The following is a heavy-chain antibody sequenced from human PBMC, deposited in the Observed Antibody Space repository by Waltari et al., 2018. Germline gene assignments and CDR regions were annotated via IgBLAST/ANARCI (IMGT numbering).Heavy chain of an antibody. CDR2: IYSGGST. V-gene: IGHV3-66*01. Sequence: EVQLVESGGGLVQPGGSLRLSCAASGFTVSSNYMSWVRQAPGKGLEWVSVIYSGGSTYHADSVKGRFTISRDNPKNTLYLQMNSLRAEDTAVYYCARSSEITMVRGTYFDYWGQGTLVTVSS. CDR3: ARSSEITMVRGTYFDY. D-gene: IGHD3-10*01. CDR1: GFTVSSNY. J-gene: IGHJ4*02.